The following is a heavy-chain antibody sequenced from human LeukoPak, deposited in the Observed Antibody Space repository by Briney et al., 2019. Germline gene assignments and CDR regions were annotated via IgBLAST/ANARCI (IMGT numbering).Heavy chain of an antibody. CDR3: EKDLGYCSGGSCSGPDY. CDR2: ISWDGGST. J-gene: IGHJ4*02. D-gene: IGHD2-15*01. CDR1: GFTFDDYT. Sequence: GRSLRLSCAASGFTFDDYTMHWVRQAPGKGLEWVSLISWDGGSTYYADSVKGRFTISRDNSKNSLYLQMNSLRTEDTALYYCEKDLGYCSGGSCSGPDYWGQGTLVTVSS. V-gene: IGHV3-43*01.